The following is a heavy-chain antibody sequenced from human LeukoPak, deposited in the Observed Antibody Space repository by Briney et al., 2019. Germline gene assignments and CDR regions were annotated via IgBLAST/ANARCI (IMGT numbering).Heavy chain of an antibody. CDR2: IYYSGST. Sequence: SGTLSLTCTVSGGSISSYYWSWIRQPPGKGLEWIGYIYYSGSTNYNPSLKSRVTISVDTSKNQFSLKLSSVTAADTAVYYCARRGYYDSRAYYYYYYMDVWGKGTTVTISS. V-gene: IGHV4-59*01. D-gene: IGHD3-22*01. J-gene: IGHJ6*03. CDR1: GGSISSYY. CDR3: ARRGYYDSRAYYYYYYMDV.